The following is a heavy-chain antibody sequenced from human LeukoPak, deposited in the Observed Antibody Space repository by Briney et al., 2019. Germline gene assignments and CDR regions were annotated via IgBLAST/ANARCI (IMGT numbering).Heavy chain of an antibody. Sequence: GESLKISCKGSGYSFTSYWIGWVRQMPGKGLESMGIIYPGDSDTRYSPSFQDQVTISADKSISTAYLHWSSLKASDTAMDYCARQSVTRETYYLLIDAFDIWGQGTMVTVSS. V-gene: IGHV5-51*01. J-gene: IGHJ3*02. D-gene: IGHD3-16*01. CDR2: IYPGDSDT. CDR3: ARQSVTRETYYLLIDAFDI. CDR1: GYSFTSYW.